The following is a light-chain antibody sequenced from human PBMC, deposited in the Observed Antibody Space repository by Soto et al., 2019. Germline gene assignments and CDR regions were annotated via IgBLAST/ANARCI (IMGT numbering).Light chain of an antibody. V-gene: IGLV1-51*02. J-gene: IGLJ1*01. CDR3: GTWDNSLSLPYV. Sequence: QSVLTQPPSVSAAPGQKVTISCSGSSSSIGNNYVSWYQQLPGTAPKLLIFENNKRPSGIPDRFSASKSDTSATLAITGLQTGDAADYYCGTWDNSLSLPYVFGTGTKLTVL. CDR1: SSSIGNNY. CDR2: ENN.